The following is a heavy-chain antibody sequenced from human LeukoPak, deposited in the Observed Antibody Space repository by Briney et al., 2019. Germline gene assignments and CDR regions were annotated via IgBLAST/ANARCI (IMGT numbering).Heavy chain of an antibody. CDR1: GYTFTSYG. D-gene: IGHD3-9*01. J-gene: IGHJ4*02. Sequence: ASAKVSCKASGYTFTSYGISWVRQAPGQGLEWMGWISAYNGNTDYAQKLQGRVTMTTDTSTSTAYMELRSLRSDDTAVYYCARGEEYYDILTGYQLGYWGQGTLVTVSS. V-gene: IGHV1-18*01. CDR3: ARGEEYYDILTGYQLGY. CDR2: ISAYNGNT.